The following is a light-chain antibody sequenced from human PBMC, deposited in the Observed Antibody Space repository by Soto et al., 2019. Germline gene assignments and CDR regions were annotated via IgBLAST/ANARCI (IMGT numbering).Light chain of an antibody. CDR3: QQLNSYPLT. V-gene: IGKV1-9*01. CDR2: AAS. J-gene: IGKJ4*01. Sequence: IQLSQSPSSLSASVGDRFTITCRASQVISSYLAWYRQKPVKAPKLLIYAASTLQSGVPSRFSGSGSGTDFTLTISSLQPEDFATYYCQQLNSYPLTFGGGTMGDIK. CDR1: QVISSY.